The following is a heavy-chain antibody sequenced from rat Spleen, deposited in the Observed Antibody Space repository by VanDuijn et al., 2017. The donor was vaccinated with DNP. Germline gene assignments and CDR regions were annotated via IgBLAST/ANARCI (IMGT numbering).Heavy chain of an antibody. CDR1: GFTFSSYW. D-gene: IGHD1-3*01. J-gene: IGHJ4*01. V-gene: IGHV5-58*01. CDR3: ARDDYGSYGAMDA. Sequence: EVQLVETGGGLVQPGRSLKLSCVASGFTFSSYWMFWVRQAPGKGLEWIASINIDVGSTYYPDSVKGRFTISRDDARSTLYLQMDSLRSEDTATYYCARDDYGSYGAMDAWGQGTSVTVSS. CDR2: INIDVGST.